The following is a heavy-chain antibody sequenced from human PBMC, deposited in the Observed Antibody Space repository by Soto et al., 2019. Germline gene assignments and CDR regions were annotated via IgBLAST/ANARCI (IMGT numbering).Heavy chain of an antibody. CDR3: ARVGVAGSSWSSH. Sequence: QVQLVQSGAEVKKPGSSVKVSCKASGGTFSSYTISWVRQAPGQGLEWMGRIIPILGIANYAQKFQGRVTITADKSTSTAYMELSSLRSEDTAVYYCARVGVAGSSWSSHWGQGTLVTVSS. J-gene: IGHJ4*02. V-gene: IGHV1-69*02. CDR1: GGTFSSYT. CDR2: IIPILGIA. D-gene: IGHD6-13*01.